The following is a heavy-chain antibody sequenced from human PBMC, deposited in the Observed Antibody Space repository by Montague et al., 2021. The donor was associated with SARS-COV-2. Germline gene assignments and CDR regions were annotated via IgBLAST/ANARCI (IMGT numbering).Heavy chain of an antibody. CDR1: GFTVSSNY. CDR2: IYSGGST. D-gene: IGHD3-3*01. V-gene: IGHV3-66*01. CDR3: ARGGDYDFWSGYVNYGMDV. Sequence: SLRLSCAASGFTVSSNYMSWVRQAPGKGLEWVSVIYSGGSTYYADSVKGRFTISRDNSKNTLYLQMNSLSAEDTAVYYCARGGDYDFWSGYVNYGMDVWGQGTTVTVSS. J-gene: IGHJ6*02.